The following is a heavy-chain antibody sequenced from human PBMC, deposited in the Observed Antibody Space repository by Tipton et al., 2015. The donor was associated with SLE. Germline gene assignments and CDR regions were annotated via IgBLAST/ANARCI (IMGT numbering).Heavy chain of an antibody. CDR2: IYYTGST. J-gene: IGHJ4*01. CDR3: AGAPLGSITGFDF. Sequence: TLSLTCTVSGGSISSGSYYWSWIRQPPGQGVEWIGYIYYTGSTKYNPSLKSRVTISIDTSKNQFSLKMTSMTAADTAVYYCAGAPLGSITGFDFWGHGTLVTVSS. D-gene: IGHD5-24*01. CDR1: GGSISSGSYY. V-gene: IGHV4-61*01.